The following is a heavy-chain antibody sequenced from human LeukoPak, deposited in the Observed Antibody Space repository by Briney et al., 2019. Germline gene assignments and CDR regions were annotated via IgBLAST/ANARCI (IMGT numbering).Heavy chain of an antibody. CDR3: ARTHYYYHYMDV. V-gene: IGHV5-51*01. CDR1: GYRLTDNW. Sequence: GESLKISCKTSGYRLTDNWIGWVRQVPGKGLEWMGLIYPGDSDTRYSPSFQGQVTFSADKSISTAYLQWSSLKASDTAMYYCARTHYYYHYMDVWGKGTTVTISS. CDR2: IYPGDSDT. J-gene: IGHJ6*03.